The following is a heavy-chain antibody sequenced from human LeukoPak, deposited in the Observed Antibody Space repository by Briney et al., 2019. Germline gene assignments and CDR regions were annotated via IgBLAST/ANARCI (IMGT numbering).Heavy chain of an antibody. Sequence: ASVKVSCKASGYTFTSYAISWVRQAPGQGLEWVGIIYPSGGSASFTQKFQGRVTMTRDTSTSTFYMELSSLRSEDTAVYFCARERPSSYYFDYWGQGTLVTVSS. CDR3: ARERPSSYYFDY. CDR1: GYTFTSYA. J-gene: IGHJ4*02. V-gene: IGHV1-46*01. CDR2: IYPSGGSA.